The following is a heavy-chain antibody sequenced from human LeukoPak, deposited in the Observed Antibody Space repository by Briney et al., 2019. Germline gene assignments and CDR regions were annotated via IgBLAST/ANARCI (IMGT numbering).Heavy chain of an antibody. J-gene: IGHJ3*02. D-gene: IGHD1-26*01. CDR2: IYYSGST. Sequence: PSETLSLTCTVSGGSISSYYWSWIRQPPGKGLEWIGYIYYSGSTNYNPSPKSRVTISVETSKNQFSLKLSFVTAADTAIYYCARRRSGSYNAFDIWGQGTLVTVSS. CDR1: GGSISSYY. V-gene: IGHV4-59*08. CDR3: ARRRSGSYNAFDI.